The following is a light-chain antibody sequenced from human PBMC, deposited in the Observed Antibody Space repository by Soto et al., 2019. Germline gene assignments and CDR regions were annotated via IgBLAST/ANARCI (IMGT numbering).Light chain of an antibody. CDR2: GAS. CDR3: QQYGRT. J-gene: IGKJ1*01. CDR1: QSVSSSY. V-gene: IGKV3-20*01. Sequence: IAVTQSPGTLSLSTGEGATFSCRASQSVSSSYLAWYQQKPGQAPRLLIYGASSRATGIPDRFSGSGSGTDFTLIISRVEPEDFAVYYCQQYGRTFGQGTKVDIK.